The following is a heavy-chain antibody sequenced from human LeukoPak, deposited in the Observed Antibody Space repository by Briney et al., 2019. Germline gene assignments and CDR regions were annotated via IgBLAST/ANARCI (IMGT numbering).Heavy chain of an antibody. CDR2: IYPGDSDT. D-gene: IGHD1-26*01. CDR1: GYTFTSSW. Sequence: GESLKISCKASGYTFTSSWFGWVRQMPGKGLEWVGVIYPGDSDTRYSPSFQGQVTISADKSISTAYLQWSSLKASDTAMYYCARREPRGSNYGVDVWGQGTTVTVSS. CDR3: ARREPRGSNYGVDV. V-gene: IGHV5-51*01. J-gene: IGHJ6*02.